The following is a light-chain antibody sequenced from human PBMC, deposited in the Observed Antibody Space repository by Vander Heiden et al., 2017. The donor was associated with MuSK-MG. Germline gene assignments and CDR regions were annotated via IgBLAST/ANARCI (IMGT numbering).Light chain of an antibody. CDR1: QSFSSY. CDR3: QQGYRTPYT. J-gene: IGKJ2*01. Sequence: DIQMTQSPSSLSASVGDRVTITCRASQSFSSYLNWYQQKPGKPPILLISAASSVQSGVPPRCSGSGSRADFTLTSSSLQPEDVATYYCQQGYRTPYTFGQGTKLEIK. V-gene: IGKV1-39*01. CDR2: AAS.